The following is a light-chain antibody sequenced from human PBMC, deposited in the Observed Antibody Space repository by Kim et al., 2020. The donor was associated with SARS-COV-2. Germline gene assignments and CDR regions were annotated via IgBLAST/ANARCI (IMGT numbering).Light chain of an antibody. CDR3: ASWDDKVSGVV. J-gene: IGLJ2*01. CDR2: SNN. Sequence: QSVLIQPPSASGTPGQRVTISCSGSNSNIGNTYISWYQHFPGTAPTLLIYSNNQRPSGVPDRFSGSKSGTSGSLAISGLRSDDEADYYCASWDDKVSGVVVGGGTQLTVL. V-gene: IGLV1-47*01. CDR1: NSNIGNTY.